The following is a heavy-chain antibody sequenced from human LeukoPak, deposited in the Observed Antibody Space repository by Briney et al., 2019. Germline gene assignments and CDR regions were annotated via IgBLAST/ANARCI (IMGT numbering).Heavy chain of an antibody. V-gene: IGHV1-69*13. J-gene: IGHJ5*02. Sequence: GASVKVSCKAAGGTVSSYAISWVRQAPGQGLEWMGGIIPIFGTANYAQKFQGRVTITADESTSTSYMELSRLRSGDKVVYYCTRTEGNWFDPWGQGTLVTVSS. CDR3: TRTEGNWFDP. CDR2: IIPIFGTA. CDR1: GGTVSSYA.